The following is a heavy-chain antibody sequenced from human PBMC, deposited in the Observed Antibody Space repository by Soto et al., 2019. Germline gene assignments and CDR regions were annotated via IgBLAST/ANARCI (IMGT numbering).Heavy chain of an antibody. CDR2: ISGSGGST. Sequence: GGSLRLSCAASGFTFSSYAMSWVRQAPGKGLEWVSAISGSGGSTYYADSVKGRFTISRDNSKNTLYLQMNSLRAEDTAVYYCAKVGSTKIYYYYYYMDVWGKGTTVTVSS. CDR3: AKVGSTKIYYYYYYMDV. D-gene: IGHD3-16*01. V-gene: IGHV3-23*01. J-gene: IGHJ6*03. CDR1: GFTFSSYA.